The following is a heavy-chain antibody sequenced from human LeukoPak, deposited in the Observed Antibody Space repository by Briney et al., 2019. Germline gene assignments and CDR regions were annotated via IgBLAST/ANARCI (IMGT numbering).Heavy chain of an antibody. V-gene: IGHV3-48*03. CDR1: GFTFRTYE. J-gene: IGHJ4*02. D-gene: IGHD6-13*01. CDR3: ARTVYDVRGQRLVPGFDY. CDR2: IGTIITTT. Sequence: GGSLRLSCAASGFTFRTYEMNWVRQAPGKGLEWVSYIGTIITTTYYADSMKGRFTVSRDDAKSSLYLQMSSLRAEDTAVYYCARTVYDVRGQRLVPGFDYWGQGTLVSVSS.